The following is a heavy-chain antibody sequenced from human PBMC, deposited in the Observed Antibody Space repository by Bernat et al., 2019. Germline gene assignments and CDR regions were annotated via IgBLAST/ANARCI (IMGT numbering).Heavy chain of an antibody. J-gene: IGHJ4*02. CDR2: IWFDGSNK. V-gene: IGHV3-33*01. CDR3: ARAFGDYPTDY. D-gene: IGHD4-17*01. CDR1: GFMFSSYG. Sequence: QVQLVESGGGVVQPGRSLRLSCAASGFMFSSYGMHCVRQAPGKGLEWLSAIWFDGSNKYYADSVKGRFTISRDNSKNTLYLQMNSLRPDDTAVYFCARAFGDYPTDYWGQGTLVTVSS.